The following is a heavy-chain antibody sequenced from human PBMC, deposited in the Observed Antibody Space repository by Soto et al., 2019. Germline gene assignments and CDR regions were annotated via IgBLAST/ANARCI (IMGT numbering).Heavy chain of an antibody. V-gene: IGHV2-26*01. CDR3: ALMAVAGTSDY. J-gene: IGHJ4*02. D-gene: IGHD6-19*01. CDR2: IFSNDEK. CDR1: GFSLSNARMG. Sequence: QVTLKESGPVLVKPTETLTLTCTVSGFSLSNARMGVSWIRQPPGKALEWLAHIFSNDEKSYSTSLKSRLTNSKDAPNSPMVLTMNTIDPVDTATCYCALMAVAGTSDYWGQGTLVTVSS.